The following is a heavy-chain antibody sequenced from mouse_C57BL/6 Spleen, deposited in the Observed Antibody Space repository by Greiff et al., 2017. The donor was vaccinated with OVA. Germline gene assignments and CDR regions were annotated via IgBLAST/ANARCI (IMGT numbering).Heavy chain of an antibody. V-gene: IGHV5-16*01. CDR3: AREGWYPYAMDY. J-gene: IGHJ4*01. D-gene: IGHD2-1*01. CDR2: INYDGSST. CDR1: GFTFSDYY. Sequence: EVQLQESEGGLVQPGSSMKLSCTASGFTFSDYYMAWVRQVPEKGLEWVANINYDGSSTYYLDSLKSRFIISRDNAKNILYLQMSSLKSEDTATYYCAREGWYPYAMDYWGQGTSVTVSS.